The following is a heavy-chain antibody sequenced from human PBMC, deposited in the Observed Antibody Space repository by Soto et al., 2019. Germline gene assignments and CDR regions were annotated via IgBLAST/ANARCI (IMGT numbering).Heavy chain of an antibody. CDR1: GYAFTNYN. CDR3: ARIATPGKALFGY. D-gene: IGHD2-15*01. V-gene: IGHV1-46*01. Sequence: ASVKVSCKASGYAFTNYNIHWVRLAPGQGLQWMGEVNPNRGTAGYAETFQGRVTMTRDPSTRTVYMVLTSLTPEDTAIYYCARIATPGKALFGYWGRGTLVGVSS. J-gene: IGHJ4*03. CDR2: VNPNRGTA.